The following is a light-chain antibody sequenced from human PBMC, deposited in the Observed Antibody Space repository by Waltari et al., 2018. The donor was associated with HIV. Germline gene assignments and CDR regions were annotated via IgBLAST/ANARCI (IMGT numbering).Light chain of an antibody. V-gene: IGLV3-25*03. CDR3: QSGDNTLTNVQ. CDR1: DLPRQH. J-gene: IGLJ2*01. Sequence: SSGLSQPPPVSVSPGHTATITGSGDDLPRQHVCWYQQTPGQAPVLIIYKDKQRAPGVPDRFSGSSQGTTVTLNITAARAEDEADYFCQSGDNTLTNVQFGGGTRVTV. CDR2: KDK.